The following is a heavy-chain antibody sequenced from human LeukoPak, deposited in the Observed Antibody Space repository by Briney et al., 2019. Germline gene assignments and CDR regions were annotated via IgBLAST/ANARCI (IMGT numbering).Heavy chain of an antibody. Sequence: GGSLTLSCAASGFTFSSYAMHWVRQAPAKGLEGVAFISYDGSNKYYADSVNGRFTISRDNSKNTLYLQMNSLRAEDTAVYYCARDWRGCFDYWGQGTLVTASS. D-gene: IGHD6-19*01. J-gene: IGHJ4*02. CDR3: ARDWRGCFDY. CDR2: ISYDGSNK. CDR1: GFTFSSYA. V-gene: IGHV3-30*04.